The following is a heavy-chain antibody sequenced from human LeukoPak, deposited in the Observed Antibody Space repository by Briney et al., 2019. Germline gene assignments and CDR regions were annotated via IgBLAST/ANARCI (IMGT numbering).Heavy chain of an antibody. CDR2: ISGSGGST. CDR1: GFTFSSYA. CDR3: AKDSYVAGPVDYFDY. J-gene: IGHJ4*02. V-gene: IGHV3-23*01. Sequence: PGGSLRLSCAASGFTFSSYAMTWVRQAPGKGLEWVSAISGSGGSTYYADSVKGRFTISRDNSKNTLYLQMNSLRAEDTAVYYCAKDSYVAGPVDYFDYWGQGTLVTVSS. D-gene: IGHD6-19*01.